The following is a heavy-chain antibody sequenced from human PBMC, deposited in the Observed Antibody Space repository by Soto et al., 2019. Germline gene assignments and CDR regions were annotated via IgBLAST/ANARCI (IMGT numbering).Heavy chain of an antibody. CDR3: ARVKSSGYYRYFDY. Sequence: SETLSLTCTVSGGSISSGGYYWSWIRQHPGKGLEWIGYIYYSGSTYYNPSLKSRVTISVDTSKNQFSLKLSSVTAADTAVYYCARVKSSGYYRYFDYWGQGTLVTVSS. V-gene: IGHV4-31*03. CDR2: IYYSGST. CDR1: GGSISSGGYY. D-gene: IGHD3-22*01. J-gene: IGHJ4*02.